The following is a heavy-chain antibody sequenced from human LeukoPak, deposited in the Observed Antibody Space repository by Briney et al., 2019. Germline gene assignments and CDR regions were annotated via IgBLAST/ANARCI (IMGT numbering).Heavy chain of an antibody. D-gene: IGHD3-10*01. J-gene: IGHJ4*02. Sequence: SETLSLTCAVYGGSFSGYYWTWIRQPPGKGLEWIGEINHSGSTRYNPSLKSRVTISVDTSKNQFSLKLSSLTAADTAVYYCARLWFGELVTDSWGQGTLVSVSS. CDR3: ARLWFGELVTDS. V-gene: IGHV4-34*01. CDR2: INHSGST. CDR1: GGSFSGYY.